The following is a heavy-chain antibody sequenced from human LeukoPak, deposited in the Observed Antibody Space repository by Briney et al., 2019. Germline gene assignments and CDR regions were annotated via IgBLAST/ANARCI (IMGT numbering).Heavy chain of an antibody. J-gene: IGHJ4*02. CDR2: ISSSGFST. V-gene: IGHV3-11*01. CDR3: ARGKRRLDY. Sequence: PGGSLRLSCAASGFNFSDYYMSWIRQAPGKGLEWVSYISSSGFSTYYAGSVKGRFTISRDNARNPLYLQMNSLAPEDTALYYCARGKRRLDYWGQGTLVSVSS. D-gene: IGHD2-21*01. CDR1: GFNFSDYY.